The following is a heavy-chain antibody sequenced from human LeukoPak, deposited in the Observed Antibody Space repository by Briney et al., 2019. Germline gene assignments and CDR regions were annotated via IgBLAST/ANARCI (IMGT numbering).Heavy chain of an antibody. D-gene: IGHD1-26*01. CDR2: INPNSGGT. CDR3: ARTMGSGSYYCSDY. CDR1: GYTFTGYY. V-gene: IGHV1-2*04. Sequence: ASVKVSCKASGYTFTGYYMHWVRQAPGQGLEWMGWINPNSGGTNYAQKFQGWVTMTRDTSISTAYMELRSLRSDDTAVYYCARTMGSGSYYCSDYRGQGTLVTVSS. J-gene: IGHJ4*02.